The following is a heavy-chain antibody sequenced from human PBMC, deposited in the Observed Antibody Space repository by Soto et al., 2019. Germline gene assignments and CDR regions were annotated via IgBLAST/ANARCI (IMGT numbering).Heavy chain of an antibody. Sequence: PSETLSLTCTVSGGSVSSGSYYWSWIRQPPGKGLEWIAYMSYSGTTSYNPSLKSRVSISVDTSKNQFSLKLSSLTAADTAVYYCARAINFDFWSDSESGYYFDYWGQGTLVTVSS. CDR3: ARAINFDFWSDSESGYYFDY. J-gene: IGHJ4*02. CDR2: MSYSGTT. CDR1: GGSVSSGSYY. V-gene: IGHV4-61*01. D-gene: IGHD3-3*01.